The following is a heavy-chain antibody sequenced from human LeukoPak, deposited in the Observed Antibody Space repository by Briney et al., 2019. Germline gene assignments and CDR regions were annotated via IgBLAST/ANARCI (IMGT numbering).Heavy chain of an antibody. CDR1: GFTFTSYS. Sequence: GGSLRLSCAASGFTFTSYSMNWVRQAPGKGLEWVSYISSSSSTIHYADSVKGRFTISRDNANNSLYLQMNFLRADDTAVYFCATGELGGASWGQGTLVTVSS. CDR3: ATGELGGAS. CDR2: ISSSSSTI. V-gene: IGHV3-48*01. D-gene: IGHD3-16*01. J-gene: IGHJ5*02.